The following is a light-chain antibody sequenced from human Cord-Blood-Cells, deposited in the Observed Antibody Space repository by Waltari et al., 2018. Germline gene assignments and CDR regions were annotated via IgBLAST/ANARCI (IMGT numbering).Light chain of an antibody. Sequence: QSVLTQPPSASGTPGQRVTISCSGSSSNIGSTYVYWYQQLPGTAPKLLIYRNNQRPSGIPERFSGSNSGNTATLTISGTQAMDEADYYCQAWDSSTNWVFGGGTKLTVL. V-gene: IGLV1-47*01. CDR1: SSNIGSTY. J-gene: IGLJ3*02. CDR3: QAWDSSTNWV. CDR2: RNN.